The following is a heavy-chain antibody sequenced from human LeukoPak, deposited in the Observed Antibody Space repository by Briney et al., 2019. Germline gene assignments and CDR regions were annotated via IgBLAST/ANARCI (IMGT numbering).Heavy chain of an antibody. CDR1: GFTVSSSY. D-gene: IGHD5-12*01. J-gene: IGHJ4*02. Sequence: GSLRLSCAASGFTVSSSYMSWVRQAPGKGLEWVSSISSSSSYIYYADSVKGRFTISRDNAKNSLYLQMNSLRAEDTAVYYCARDSGGYADYWGQGTLVTVSS. CDR3: ARDSGGYADY. V-gene: IGHV3-21*01. CDR2: ISSSSSYI.